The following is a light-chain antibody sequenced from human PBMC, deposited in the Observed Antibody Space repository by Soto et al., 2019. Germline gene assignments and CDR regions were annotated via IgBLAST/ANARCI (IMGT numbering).Light chain of an antibody. CDR2: GAS. CDR1: QSVNNNF. CDR3: QQYGSSPRT. V-gene: IGKV3-20*01. Sequence: PGDRATLSCRASQSVNNNFLAWYQQKPGQPPRLLIYGASWRATGIPDRFSGSGSGTDFTLTVSRLEPEDFAMYYCQQYGSSPRTFGQGTKVEVK. J-gene: IGKJ1*01.